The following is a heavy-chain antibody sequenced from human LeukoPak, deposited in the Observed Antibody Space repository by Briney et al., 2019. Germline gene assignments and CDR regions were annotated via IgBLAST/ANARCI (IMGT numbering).Heavy chain of an antibody. D-gene: IGHD3-10*01. CDR2: IYSGGST. V-gene: IGHV3-66*01. J-gene: IGHJ4*02. Sequence: PGGSLRLSCAASGFTVSSIYMSWVRQAPGKGLECVSVIYSGGSTYYADSVKGRFTISRDNSKNTLYLQMNSLRAEDTAVYYCAREYYYVSGGYLPLGYWGQGTLVTVSS. CDR1: GFTVSSIY. CDR3: AREYYYVSGGYLPLGY.